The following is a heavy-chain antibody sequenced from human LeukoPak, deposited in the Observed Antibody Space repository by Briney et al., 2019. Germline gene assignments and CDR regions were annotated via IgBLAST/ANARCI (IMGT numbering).Heavy chain of an antibody. CDR3: ARAIVRIAVAGTPQRHPNWFDP. Sequence: GASVKVSCKASGYTFTSYDINWVRQATGQGLEWMGWMNPNSGNTGYAQKFQGRVTMTRDTSISTAYMELSRLRSDDTAVYYCARAIVRIAVAGTPQRHPNWFDPWGQGTLVTVSS. J-gene: IGHJ5*02. V-gene: IGHV1-8*01. CDR1: GYTFTSYD. D-gene: IGHD6-19*01. CDR2: MNPNSGNT.